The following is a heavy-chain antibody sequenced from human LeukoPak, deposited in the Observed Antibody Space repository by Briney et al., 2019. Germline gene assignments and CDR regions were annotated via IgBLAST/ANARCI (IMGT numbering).Heavy chain of an antibody. CDR1: GFTFSSYG. CDR2: IWYDGTDK. J-gene: IGHJ6*03. V-gene: IGHV3-30*02. CDR3: AKGYCSSTSCYTGYYFYMDV. D-gene: IGHD2-2*02. Sequence: PGGSLRLSCAASGFTFSSYGMHWVRQAPGKGLEWVAFIWYDGTDKYYADSVKGRFTISRDNSKNTLYLQMNSLRAEDTAVYYCAKGYCSSTSCYTGYYFYMDVWGKGTTVTVSS.